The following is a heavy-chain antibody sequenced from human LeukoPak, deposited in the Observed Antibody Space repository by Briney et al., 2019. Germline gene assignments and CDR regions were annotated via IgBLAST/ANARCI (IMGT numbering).Heavy chain of an antibody. CDR2: IDKSGKIT. Sequence: GGSLILSCAASGFTFSIYAMSWVRQAPGKGLEWVSAIDKSGKITYYADSVKGRFTISRDNSKNTLYLQMNSLRAEDTAIYYCAKTSRANSAYDSPFDYWGQGTLVTVSS. J-gene: IGHJ4*02. D-gene: IGHD5-12*01. CDR1: GFTFSIYA. CDR3: AKTSRANSAYDSPFDY. V-gene: IGHV3-23*05.